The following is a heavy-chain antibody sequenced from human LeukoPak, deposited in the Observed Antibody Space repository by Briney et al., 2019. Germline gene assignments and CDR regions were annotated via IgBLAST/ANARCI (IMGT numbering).Heavy chain of an antibody. V-gene: IGHV3-23*01. D-gene: IGHD6-19*01. Sequence: PGGSLRLSCAASGFTFSSYAMSWVRQAPGKGLEWVSAISRSGGSTYYADSVKGRFTISRDNSKNTLYLQMNSLRAEDTAVYYCAKGGVSSGWYFEVSDYWGQGTLVTVSS. J-gene: IGHJ4*02. CDR2: ISRSGGST. CDR3: AKGGVSSGWYFEVSDY. CDR1: GFTFSSYA.